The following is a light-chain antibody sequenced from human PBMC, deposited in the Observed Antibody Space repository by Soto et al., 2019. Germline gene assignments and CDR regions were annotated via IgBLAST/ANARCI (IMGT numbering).Light chain of an antibody. CDR3: CSYAGSSTYWV. Sequence: QSVLTQPASVSGSPGQSITISCTGTSSDVGSYNLVSWYQQHPGKAPKLMIYEVSKRPSGVSNRFSGSKSGNTASLTISGLQDEEEADYYCCSYAGSSTYWVFGGGTKLTVL. CDR2: EVS. CDR1: SSDVGSYNL. J-gene: IGLJ3*02. V-gene: IGLV2-23*02.